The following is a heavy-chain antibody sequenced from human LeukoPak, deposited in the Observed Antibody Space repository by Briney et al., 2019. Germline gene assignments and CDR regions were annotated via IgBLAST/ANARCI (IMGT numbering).Heavy chain of an antibody. CDR1: GYPINNAYY. CDR3: ARQYDSYFYYYLDL. J-gene: IGHJ6*03. V-gene: IGHV4-38-2*01. CDR2: LYHHDST. D-gene: IGHD2-2*01. Sequence: SETLSLTCAVSGYPINNAYYWVWFRQPPGKGLEWIGSLYHHDSTYYNPSLKSRVTMSVDTSRNQFSLQLSCVTAADTAVYYCARQYDSYFYYYLDLGPTGTTVTVSS.